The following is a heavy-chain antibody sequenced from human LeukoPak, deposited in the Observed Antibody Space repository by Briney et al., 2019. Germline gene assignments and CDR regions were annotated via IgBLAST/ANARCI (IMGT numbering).Heavy chain of an antibody. CDR3: AKYAFSNSYFDY. J-gene: IGHJ4*02. Sequence: GGSLRLSCAASGFTFSSYGMHWVRQAPGKGLEWVAVISYDGSNKYYADSVKGRFTTSRDNSKNTLYLQMNSLRAEDTAVYYCAKYAFSNSYFDYWGQGTLVTVSS. V-gene: IGHV3-30*18. CDR1: GFTFSSYG. D-gene: IGHD4-11*01. CDR2: ISYDGSNK.